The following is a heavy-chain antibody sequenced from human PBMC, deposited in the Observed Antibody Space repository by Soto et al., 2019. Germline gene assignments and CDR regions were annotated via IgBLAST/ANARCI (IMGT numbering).Heavy chain of an antibody. CDR3: ARCVLRFLEWLTLRRDQDYGMDV. CDR1: GYAFTSYG. J-gene: IGHJ6*02. Sequence: ASVKVSCKASGYAFTSYGISWVRQAPGLGVEWMGWISAYNGNTNYAQKLQGRVTMTTDTSTSTAYMELRSLRSDDTAVYYCARCVLRFLEWLTLRRDQDYGMDVWGQGTTVTVSS. V-gene: IGHV1-18*04. D-gene: IGHD3-3*01. CDR2: ISAYNGNT.